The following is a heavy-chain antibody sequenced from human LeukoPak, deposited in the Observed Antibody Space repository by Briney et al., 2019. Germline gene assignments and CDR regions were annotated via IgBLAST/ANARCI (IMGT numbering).Heavy chain of an antibody. CDR3: ARDEGEDYYGSGFTSRLFDI. J-gene: IGHJ3*02. D-gene: IGHD3-10*01. V-gene: IGHV1-18*01. CDR2: ISAYNGNT. Sequence: ASVKVSCKASGYTFTSYGISWVRQAPGQGLEWMGWISAYNGNTNYAQKLQGRVTMTTDTSTSTAYMELRSLRSDDTAVYYCARDEGEDYYGSGFTSRLFDIWGQGTMVTVSS. CDR1: GYTFTSYG.